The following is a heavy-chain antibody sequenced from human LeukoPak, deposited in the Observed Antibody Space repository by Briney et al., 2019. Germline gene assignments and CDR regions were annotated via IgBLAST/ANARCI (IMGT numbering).Heavy chain of an antibody. D-gene: IGHD2-2*01. Sequence: GESLKISCKGSGYSFTIYWIAWVRQMPGKGLEWMGIIYPGDSNTRYSPSFQGQVTISADKSVTTAYLQWSSLKASDTAMYYCARNWGHCSGTSCYLWFDPWGQGTLVTVSS. CDR3: ARNWGHCSGTSCYLWFDP. CDR2: IYPGDSNT. V-gene: IGHV5-51*01. CDR1: GYSFTIYW. J-gene: IGHJ5*02.